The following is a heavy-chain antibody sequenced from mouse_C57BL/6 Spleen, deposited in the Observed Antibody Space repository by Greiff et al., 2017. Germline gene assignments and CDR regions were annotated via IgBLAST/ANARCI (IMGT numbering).Heavy chain of an antibody. D-gene: IGHD2-5*01. J-gene: IGHJ4*01. CDR1: GYTFTSYW. V-gene: IGHV1-64*01. CDR3: ARRAGYSNYRAMDY. Sequence: QVQLKQPGAELVKPGASVKLSCKASGYTFTSYWMHWVKQRPGQGLEWIGMIHPNSGSTNYNEKFKSKATLTVDKSSSTAYMQLSSLTSEDSAVYYCARRAGYSNYRAMDYWGQGTSVTVSS. CDR2: IHPNSGST.